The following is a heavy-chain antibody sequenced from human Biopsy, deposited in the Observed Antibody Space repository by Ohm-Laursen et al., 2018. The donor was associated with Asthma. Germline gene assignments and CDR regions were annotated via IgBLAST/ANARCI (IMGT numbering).Heavy chain of an antibody. V-gene: IGHV4-34*01. Sequence: SETLSLTCAVYGGSFSGYYWSWIRQPPGKGLEWIGETNERGVTNNNPSHKSRVIISIDTYWNRVSLKLTSVTAADTAVYYCARGPELDVWGQGTTVTVSS. CDR1: GGSFSGYY. CDR3: ARGPELDV. CDR2: TNERGVT. J-gene: IGHJ6*02.